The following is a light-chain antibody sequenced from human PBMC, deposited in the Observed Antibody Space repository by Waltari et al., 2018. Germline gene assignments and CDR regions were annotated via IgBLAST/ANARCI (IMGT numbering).Light chain of an antibody. CDR1: QSISSNY. Sequence: EIVLTQSPGTLSLSPGERVTLSCRASQSISSNYLAWYQQKPGQAPRLLLYGASNRATGIPNRVSGSGSGTAFSLTVSRLEPEDFAVYYCLQYGSSPWTFGRGTKVEIK. V-gene: IGKV3-20*01. J-gene: IGKJ1*01. CDR3: LQYGSSPWT. CDR2: GAS.